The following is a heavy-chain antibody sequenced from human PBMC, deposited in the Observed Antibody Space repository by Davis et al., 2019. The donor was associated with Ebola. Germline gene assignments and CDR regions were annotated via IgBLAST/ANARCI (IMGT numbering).Heavy chain of an antibody. V-gene: IGHV5-51*01. D-gene: IGHD3-22*01. CDR2: IYPGDSDT. CDR3: ARQGMLVVRDRSYYYYGMDV. Sequence: GESLKISCKGSGYSFTSYWIGWVRQMPGKGLEWMGIIYPGDSDTRYSPSFQGQVTISADKSISTAYLQWSSLKASDTAMYYCARQGMLVVRDRSYYYYGMDVWGQGTTVTVSS. J-gene: IGHJ6*02. CDR1: GYSFTSYW.